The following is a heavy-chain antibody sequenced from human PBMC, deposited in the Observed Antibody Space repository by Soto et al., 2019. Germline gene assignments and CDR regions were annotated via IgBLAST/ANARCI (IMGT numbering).Heavy chain of an antibody. J-gene: IGHJ4*02. CDR1: GFTLNVYG. Sequence: QVQPVESGGGVVQPGTSLTLSCAASGFTLNVYGVHWVRQAPGKGLEWVGLLWYDGRRQNYADSVRGRFTISRDTSTNTVYLQMTSLRVEDTAVYFCVRENTPPFLDSWGLGTLVTVTS. V-gene: IGHV3-33*01. D-gene: IGHD2-2*02. CDR3: VRENTPPFLDS. CDR2: LWYDGRRQ.